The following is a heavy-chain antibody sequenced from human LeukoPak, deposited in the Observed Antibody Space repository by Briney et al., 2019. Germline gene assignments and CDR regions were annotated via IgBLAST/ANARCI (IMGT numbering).Heavy chain of an antibody. D-gene: IGHD3-3*01. CDR1: GFIFSSYW. V-gene: IGHV3-9*01. J-gene: IGHJ4*02. CDR2: ISWNSGTI. Sequence: GGSLRLSCAASGFIFSSYWMHWVRQVAGKGLEWVSSISWNSGTIGYADSVKGRFTISRDNAKNSLYLQMNSLRAEDTALYYCAKDWAEWLFSNAGLDYWGQGTLVTVSS. CDR3: AKDWAEWLFSNAGLDY.